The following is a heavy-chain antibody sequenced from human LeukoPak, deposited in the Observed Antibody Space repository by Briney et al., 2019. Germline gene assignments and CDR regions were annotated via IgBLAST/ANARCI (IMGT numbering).Heavy chain of an antibody. Sequence: PSETLSLTCTVSGDSLSYYYWSWIRQTPGKGLEWIGYIYYSGSNNYSPSLKSRATLSVDTSKNQFSPKLSSVTAADTAVYYCARYNYGSLDYWGQGILVTVSS. CDR3: ARYNYGSLDY. V-gene: IGHV4-59*01. CDR1: GDSLSYYY. D-gene: IGHD5-18*01. CDR2: IYYSGSN. J-gene: IGHJ4*02.